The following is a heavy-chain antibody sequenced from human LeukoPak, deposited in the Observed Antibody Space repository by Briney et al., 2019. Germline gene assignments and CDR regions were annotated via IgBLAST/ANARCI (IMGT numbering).Heavy chain of an antibody. V-gene: IGHV3-30*02. D-gene: IGHD6-13*01. J-gene: IGHJ4*02. CDR1: GFNFSDYG. CDR2: IRYDDTNK. CDR3: GKDLRYSSSCHSGDY. Sequence: GGSLRLSCAASGFNFSDYGVHWVRQAPGKGLEWVAFIRYDDTNKYYADSVKGRFSIFRDTSKNTLYLQMSGLRTDDTAVYFCGKDLRYSSSCHSGDYWGQGSLVIVSS.